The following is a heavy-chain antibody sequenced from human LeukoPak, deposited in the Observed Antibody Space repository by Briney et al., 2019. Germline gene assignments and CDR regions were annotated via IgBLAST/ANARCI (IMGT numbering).Heavy chain of an antibody. V-gene: IGHV1-69-2*01. Sequence: ASVKVSCKVSGYTFTDYYMHWVQQAPGKGLEWMGPVDPEDGETIYAEKFQGRVTITADTSTDTAYMELSSLRSEDTAVYYCATDRRDGYTDPFDYWGQGTPVTVSS. CDR3: ATDRRDGYTDPFDY. CDR1: GYTFTDYY. J-gene: IGHJ4*02. D-gene: IGHD5-24*01. CDR2: VDPEDGET.